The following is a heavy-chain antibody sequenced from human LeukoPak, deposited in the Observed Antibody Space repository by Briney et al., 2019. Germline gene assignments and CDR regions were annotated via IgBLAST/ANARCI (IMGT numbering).Heavy chain of an antibody. J-gene: IGHJ6*02. Sequence: GGSLRLSCAASGFTFSSYGMHWVRQAPGKGLEWVAFIRYDGSNKYYADSVKGRFTISRDNSKNTLYLQMNSLRAEDTAVYYCAKCHLVAAGTYYHYGMDVWGQGTTVTVSS. V-gene: IGHV3-30*02. CDR2: IRYDGSNK. D-gene: IGHD6-13*01. CDR3: AKCHLVAAGTYYHYGMDV. CDR1: GFTFSSYG.